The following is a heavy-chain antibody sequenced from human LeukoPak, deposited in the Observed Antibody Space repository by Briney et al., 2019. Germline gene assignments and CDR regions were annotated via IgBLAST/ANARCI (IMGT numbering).Heavy chain of an antibody. CDR1: GYTFTGYY. J-gene: IGHJ5*02. CDR3: ARVERTGTAKNHCCDP. Sequence: ASVKVSCKASGYTFTGYYMHWVRQAPGQGLEWMGWINPNSGGTNYAQKFQGRVTMTRDTSISTAYMELSRLRSDDTAVYYCARVERTGTAKNHCCDPWGQGTLDCVSS. CDR2: INPNSGGT. D-gene: IGHD1-7*01. V-gene: IGHV1-2*02.